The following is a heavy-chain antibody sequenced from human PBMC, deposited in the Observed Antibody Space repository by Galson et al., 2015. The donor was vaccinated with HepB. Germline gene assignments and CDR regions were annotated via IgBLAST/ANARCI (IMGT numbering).Heavy chain of an antibody. V-gene: IGHV2-5*02. CDR3: AHRGVGPTSCFDY. CDR2: IYWDGDK. Sequence: PALVKPTQTLTLTCTFSGFSLSTSGVAVGWIRQPPGKALQWLALIYWDGDKRYSPSLKNRLTITKDTSENQVVLTMSNMDPVDTATYYCAHRGVGPTSCFDYWGQGTLVTVSS. J-gene: IGHJ4*02. CDR1: GFSLSTSGVA. D-gene: IGHD1-26*01.